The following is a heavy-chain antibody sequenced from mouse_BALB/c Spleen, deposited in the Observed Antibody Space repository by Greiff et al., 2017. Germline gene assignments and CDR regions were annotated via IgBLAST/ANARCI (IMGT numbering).Heavy chain of an antibody. CDR2: ISSGGST. Sequence: EVQLVESGGGLVKPGGSLKLSCAASGFTFSSDAMSWVRQTPEKRLEWVASISSGGSTYYPDSLKGRFTIYRDNARNILYLQMSSLRSEDTAMYYCASGGEGRGAWFAYWGQGTLVTVSA. D-gene: IGHD3-3*01. V-gene: IGHV5-6-5*01. J-gene: IGHJ3*01. CDR1: GFTFSSDA. CDR3: ASGGEGRGAWFAY.